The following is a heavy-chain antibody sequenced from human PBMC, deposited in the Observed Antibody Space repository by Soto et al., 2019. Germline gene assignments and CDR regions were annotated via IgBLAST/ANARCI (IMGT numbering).Heavy chain of an antibody. D-gene: IGHD3-3*01. CDR3: AKDFLEWLLMVAGGMDV. J-gene: IGHJ6*02. CDR2: ISYDGSNK. CDR1: GFTFSSYG. V-gene: IGHV3-30*18. Sequence: QVQLVESGGGVVQPGRSLRLSCAASGFTFSSYGMHWVRQAPGKGLEWVAVISYDGSNKYYADSVKGRFTISRDNSKNTLYLQMNSLRAEDTAVYYCAKDFLEWLLMVAGGMDVWGQGTTVTVSS.